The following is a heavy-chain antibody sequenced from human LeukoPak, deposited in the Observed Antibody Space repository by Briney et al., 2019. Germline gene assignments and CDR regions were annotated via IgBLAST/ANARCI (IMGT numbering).Heavy chain of an antibody. CDR2: ISSSGSTI. CDR1: GFTFSDYY. J-gene: IGHJ4*02. CDR3: ARDLSSSLYYNFDY. D-gene: IGHD6-13*01. V-gene: IGHV3-11*01. Sequence: PGGSLRLSCAASGFTFSDYYMSWIRQAPGKGLEWVSYISSSGSTIYYADSVKGRFTISRDNAKNSLNLQRNSLRAEDTAVYYCARDLSSSLYYNFDYWGQGTLVTVSS.